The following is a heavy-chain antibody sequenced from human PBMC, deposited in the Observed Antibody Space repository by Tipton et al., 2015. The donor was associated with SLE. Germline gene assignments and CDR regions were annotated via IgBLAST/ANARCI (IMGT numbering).Heavy chain of an antibody. CDR1: GHTFTDNG. CDR3: VRELVGGHFDY. J-gene: IGHJ4*02. Sequence: QLVQSGAEVKKPGASVRVSCQASGHTFTDNGFSWVRQAPGQGLEWMVWVSAYNGNTDYAQKFHGRVTMTRDMSTSTIYMELDSPTSDDTAVYYCVRELVGGHFDYWGQGPLVTVSS. V-gene: IGHV1-18*01. CDR2: VSAYNGNT. D-gene: IGHD3-16*01.